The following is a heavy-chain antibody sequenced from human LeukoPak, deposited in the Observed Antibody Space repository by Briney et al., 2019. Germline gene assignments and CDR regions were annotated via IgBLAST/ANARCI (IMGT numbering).Heavy chain of an antibody. J-gene: IGHJ4*02. CDR2: IYPGDSNT. CDR3: ARHRSDYTSDFAY. CDR1: GFSFNYW. D-gene: IGHD1-26*01. V-gene: IGHV5-51*01. Sequence: GESLKISCKGSGFSFNYWIGWVRQMPGKGLEWMGIIYPGDSNTRYSPSFQGQVTISVDQSTSTAYLQWNSLKASDTAIYYCARHRSDYTSDFAYGGQGTLVTVSS.